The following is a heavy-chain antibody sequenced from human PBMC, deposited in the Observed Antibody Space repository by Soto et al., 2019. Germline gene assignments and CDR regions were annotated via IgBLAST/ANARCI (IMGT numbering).Heavy chain of an antibody. V-gene: IGHV3-21*01. CDR3: ARGCSSNTNMDY. CDR2: ISSSGGSI. D-gene: IGHD2-2*01. CDR1: GFTFSSYS. Sequence: EVQLVESGGGLVKPGGSLRLSCAASGFTFSSYSMNWVRQAPGKGLEWVSSISSSGGSISYADSVKGRFTISRDNAKNSLYLQMDSLRAEDTAVYYCARGCSSNTNMDYWGQGTLVTVSS. J-gene: IGHJ4*02.